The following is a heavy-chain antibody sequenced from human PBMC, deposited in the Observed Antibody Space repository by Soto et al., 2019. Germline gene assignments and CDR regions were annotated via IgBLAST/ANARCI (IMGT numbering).Heavy chain of an antibody. D-gene: IGHD3-16*01. J-gene: IGHJ5*02. V-gene: IGHV1-8*02. Sequence: QVQLVQSGAEMKKPGASVKVSCKASGYTFTSYDINWVRQAAGQGPEWMGSVTPRNGDTAFAQKYQGRVTMTRDTSRSTVYMELRGLTSEDTAVYYCARSSGGVYGIIIEGTNWFAPWGQGTLVTVSS. CDR3: ARSSGGVYGIIIEGTNWFAP. CDR1: GYTFTSYD. CDR2: VTPRNGDT.